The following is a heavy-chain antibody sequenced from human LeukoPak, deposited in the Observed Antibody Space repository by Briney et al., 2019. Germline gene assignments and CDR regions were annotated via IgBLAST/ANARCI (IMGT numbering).Heavy chain of an antibody. CDR1: GFTFSSYG. CDR2: IWYDGSNK. V-gene: IGHV3-33*01. J-gene: IGHJ4*02. CDR3: ARVHVVVAATTTVGGGFDY. Sequence: GGSLRLSCAASGFTFSSYGMHWVRQAPGKGLEWVAVIWYDGSNKYYADSVKGRFTISRDNSKNTLYLQVNSLRAEDTAVYYCARVHVVVAATTTVGGGFDYWGQGTLVTVSS. D-gene: IGHD2-15*01.